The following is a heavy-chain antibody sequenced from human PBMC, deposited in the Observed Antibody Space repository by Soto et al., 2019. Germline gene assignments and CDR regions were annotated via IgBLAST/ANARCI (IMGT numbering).Heavy chain of an antibody. D-gene: IGHD6-13*01. Sequence: QVQLQESGPGLVKPSETLSLTCTVSGGSISSYYWSWIRQPAGKGLEWIGRIYTSGSTNYNPSPKSRVTMSVDTSKNQFSLKLSSVTAADTAVYYCARETREQQLAPFDYWGQGTLVTVSS. J-gene: IGHJ4*02. CDR2: IYTSGST. CDR1: GGSISSYY. CDR3: ARETREQQLAPFDY. V-gene: IGHV4-4*07.